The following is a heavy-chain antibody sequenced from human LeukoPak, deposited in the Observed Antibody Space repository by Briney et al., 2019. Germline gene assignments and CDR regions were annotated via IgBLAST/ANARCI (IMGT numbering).Heavy chain of an antibody. V-gene: IGHV4-31*03. CDR1: GGSISSGGYY. Sequence: SETLSLTCTVSGGSISSGGYYWSWIRQHPGKGLEWIGYIYYSGSTYYNPSLKSRVTISVDTSKNQFSLKLSSVTAADTAVYYCARLNYYDSSGYSQYFDYWSQGTLVTVSS. CDR3: ARLNYYDSSGYSQYFDY. J-gene: IGHJ4*02. D-gene: IGHD3-22*01. CDR2: IYYSGST.